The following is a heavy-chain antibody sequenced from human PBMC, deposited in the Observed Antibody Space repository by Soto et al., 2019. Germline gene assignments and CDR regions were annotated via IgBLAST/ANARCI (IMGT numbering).Heavy chain of an antibody. CDR3: ARDMRGFYYNRTNWFDP. Sequence: SETLSLTCTVSGGSISSYYWSWIRQPPGKGLEWIGYIYYSGSTNYNPSLKSRVTISVDTSKNQFSLKLSSVTAADTAVYYCARDMRGFYYNRTNWFDPWGQGTLVTVSS. J-gene: IGHJ5*02. V-gene: IGHV4-59*01. CDR2: IYYSGST. CDR1: GGSISSYY. D-gene: IGHD3-22*01.